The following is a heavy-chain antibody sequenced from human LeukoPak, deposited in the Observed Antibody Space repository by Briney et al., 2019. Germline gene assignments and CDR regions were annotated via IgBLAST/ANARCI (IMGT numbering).Heavy chain of an antibody. CDR1: GYTFTSYG. V-gene: IGHV1-2*02. J-gene: IGHJ4*02. D-gene: IGHD5-18*01. CDR3: ARDQGYSYGYVY. Sequence: ASVKVSCKASGYTFTSYGITWVRQAPGQGLEWMGWINPNSGATNYAQKFQGRVTMTRDTSISTAYMELSSLRSEDTAVYYCARDQGYSYGYVYWGQGTLVTVSS. CDR2: INPNSGAT.